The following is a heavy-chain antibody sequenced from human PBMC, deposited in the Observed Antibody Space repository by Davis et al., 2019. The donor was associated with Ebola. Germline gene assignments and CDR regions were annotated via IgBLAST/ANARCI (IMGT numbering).Heavy chain of an antibody. Sequence: SVKVSCKASGYTFTSYGISWVRQAPGQGLEWMGRIIPILGIANYAQKFQGRVTITRDTSASTAYMELSSLGSEDTALYYCARDTIFSSGWSLWGQGTLGTVSS. D-gene: IGHD6-19*01. V-gene: IGHV1-69*04. CDR2: IIPILGIA. CDR1: GYTFTSYG. CDR3: ARDTIFSSGWSL. J-gene: IGHJ4*02.